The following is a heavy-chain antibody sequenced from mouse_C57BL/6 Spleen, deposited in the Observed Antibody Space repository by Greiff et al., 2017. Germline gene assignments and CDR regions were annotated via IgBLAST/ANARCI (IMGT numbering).Heavy chain of an antibody. Sequence: EVQLQQSGTVLARPGASVKMSCKTSGYTFTSYWMHWVKQRPGQGLEWIGAIYPGNSDTSYNQKFKGKAKLTAVTSASTAYMELSSLTNEDSAVYYCTRSNYGSFYFGYWGQGTTLTVAS. V-gene: IGHV1-5*01. J-gene: IGHJ2*01. CDR2: IYPGNSDT. D-gene: IGHD1-1*01. CDR1: GYTFTSYW. CDR3: TRSNYGSFYFGY.